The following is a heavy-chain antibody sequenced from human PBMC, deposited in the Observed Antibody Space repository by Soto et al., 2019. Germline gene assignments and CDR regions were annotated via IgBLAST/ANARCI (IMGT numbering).Heavy chain of an antibody. Sequence: QVQLVESGGGVVQPGRSLRLSCAASGFTFSSHGMHWVRQAPGKGLEWVAVISDDGSNKFYADSVKGRFTISRDNSKNTLFLQMNSLRGDDTAVYYCAKKNLEWFSDDAFDLWGQGTSVTVSS. CDR2: ISDDGSNK. J-gene: IGHJ3*01. D-gene: IGHD3-3*01. CDR3: AKKNLEWFSDDAFDL. V-gene: IGHV3-30*18. CDR1: GFTFSSHG.